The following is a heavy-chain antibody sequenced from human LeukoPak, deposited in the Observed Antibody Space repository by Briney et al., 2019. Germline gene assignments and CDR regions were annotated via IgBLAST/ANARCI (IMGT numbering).Heavy chain of an antibody. J-gene: IGHJ6*03. CDR3: AKDGQTYYYGSGSPTGGVYYMDV. CDR1: GFTFSSYE. Sequence: GGSLRLSCAASGFTFSSYEMNWVRQAPGKGLEWVSAISGSGGSTYYADSVKGRFTISRDNSKNTLYLQMNSLRAEDTAVYYCAKDGQTYYYGSGSPTGGVYYMDVWGKGTTVTISS. CDR2: ISGSGGST. V-gene: IGHV3-23*01. D-gene: IGHD3-10*01.